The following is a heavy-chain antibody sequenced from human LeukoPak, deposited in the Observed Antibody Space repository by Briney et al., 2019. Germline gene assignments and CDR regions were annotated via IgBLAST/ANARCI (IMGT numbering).Heavy chain of an antibody. CDR1: GFTFSNYA. D-gene: IGHD2-8*01. J-gene: IGHJ4*02. V-gene: IGHV3-23*01. CDR3: AKGSRAYCTNTVCYYFDF. Sequence: GESLRLSCAASGFTFSNYAMSWVRLAPGKGLEWVSAISGGGESIYYADSVKGRFTISRDNSKNTLYLQMISLRAEDTAVYYCAKGSRAYCTNTVCYYFDFWGQGTLVTVSS. CDR2: ISGGGESI.